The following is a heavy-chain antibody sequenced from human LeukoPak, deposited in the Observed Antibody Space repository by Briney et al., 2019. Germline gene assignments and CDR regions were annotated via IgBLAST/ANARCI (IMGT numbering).Heavy chain of an antibody. Sequence: GGSLRLSCAASGFTFSSYSMNWVRQAPGKGLEWVSSISSSSSYIYYADSVKGRFTISRDNAKNSLYLQMNSLRAEDTAVYYCARDLIAAFDYWGQGTWSPSPQ. J-gene: IGHJ4*02. CDR1: GFTFSSYS. V-gene: IGHV3-21*01. CDR3: ARDLIAAFDY. D-gene: IGHD6-6*01. CDR2: ISSSSSYI.